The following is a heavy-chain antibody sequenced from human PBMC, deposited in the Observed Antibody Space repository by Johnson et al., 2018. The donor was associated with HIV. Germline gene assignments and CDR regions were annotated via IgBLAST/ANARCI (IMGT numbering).Heavy chain of an antibody. Sequence: QVQLVESGGGVVQPGRSLRLSCAASGFTFSSYAMHWVRQAPGKGLEWVAVISYDGSNKYYADSVKGRFTISRDSSKETLYVQMNSLRGEDTAVYYCAREPDPFREYHGDAFDIWGQGTMVTVSS. CDR1: GFTFSSYA. CDR3: AREPDPFREYHGDAFDI. J-gene: IGHJ3*02. D-gene: IGHD3-10*01. CDR2: ISYDGSNK. V-gene: IGHV3-30*04.